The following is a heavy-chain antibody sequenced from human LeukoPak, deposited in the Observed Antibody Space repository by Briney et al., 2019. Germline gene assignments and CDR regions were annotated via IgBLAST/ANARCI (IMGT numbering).Heavy chain of an antibody. CDR2: FNPNSGGT. J-gene: IGHJ1*01. CDR1: GYTFTGYY. CDR3: ARVCYDFWSGPLEYFQH. V-gene: IGHV1-2*02. Sequence: ASVKVSCKASGYTFTGYYMHWVRQAPGQGLEWMGWFNPNSGGTNYAQKFQGRVTMTRDTSISTAYMELSRLRSGDTAVYYCARVCYDFWSGPLEYFQHWGQGTLVTVSS. D-gene: IGHD3-3*01.